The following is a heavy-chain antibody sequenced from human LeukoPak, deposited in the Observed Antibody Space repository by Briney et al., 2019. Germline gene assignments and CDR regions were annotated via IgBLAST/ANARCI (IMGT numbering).Heavy chain of an antibody. V-gene: IGHV3-74*01. CDR1: GFAFSGYW. D-gene: IGHD4-17*01. J-gene: IGHJ2*01. CDR3: ARDTGWYFDL. Sequence: GGSLGLSCAASGFAFSGYWMHWVRQPPGKGLVWVSRITGDGSSTTYADSVKGRFTISRDNAKNTLYLQMISLRAEDTAVYYCARDTGWYFDLWGRGTLVTVSS. CDR2: ITGDGSST.